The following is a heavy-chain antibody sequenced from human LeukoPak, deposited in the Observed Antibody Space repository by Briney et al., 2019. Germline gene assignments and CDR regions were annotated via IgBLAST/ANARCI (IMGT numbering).Heavy chain of an antibody. J-gene: IGHJ6*02. D-gene: IGHD2-15*01. V-gene: IGHV3-30-3*02. CDR2: ISYHGRSV. CDR1: GFTLSNYA. CDR3: AKDRGYCSGGNCHNQYGMDV. Sequence: GGSLRLSCAASGFTLSNYAMNWVRQAPGKGLEWVAIISYHGRSVDYADSVKGRFTMSRDNSKNTLSLQMNSLRAEDTAVYYCAKDRGYCSGGNCHNQYGMDVWGQGTTVTVSS.